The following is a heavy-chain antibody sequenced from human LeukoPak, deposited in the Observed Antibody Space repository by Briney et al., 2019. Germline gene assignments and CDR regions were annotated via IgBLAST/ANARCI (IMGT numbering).Heavy chain of an antibody. D-gene: IGHD6-25*01. CDR2: IKQDGSEK. Sequence: GGSLRLSCAASGFTFSSYSMNWVRQAPGKGLEWVANIKQDGSEKYYVDSVKGRFTISRDNAKNSLYLQMNSLRAEDTAVYYCAREGPAAGLDYWGQGTLVTVSS. CDR3: AREGPAAGLDY. V-gene: IGHV3-7*01. CDR1: GFTFSSYS. J-gene: IGHJ4*02.